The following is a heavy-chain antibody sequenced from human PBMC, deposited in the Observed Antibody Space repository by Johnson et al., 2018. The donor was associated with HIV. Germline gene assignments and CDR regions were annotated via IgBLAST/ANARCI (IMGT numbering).Heavy chain of an antibody. CDR1: GFTVSSNH. CDR2: IYSDSTI. V-gene: IGHV3-53*01. J-gene: IGHJ3*02. D-gene: IGHD2-15*01. CDR3: ARSKDCSGGSCPDGFDI. Sequence: VQLVESGGGLIQPGGSLRLSCAASGFTVSSNHMRWVRQAPGKGLEWVSVIYSDSTIYSADSVQGRFTISRDNAKNSLYLQMNSLRAEDTAVYYCARSKDCSGGSCPDGFDIWGQGTMVIVS.